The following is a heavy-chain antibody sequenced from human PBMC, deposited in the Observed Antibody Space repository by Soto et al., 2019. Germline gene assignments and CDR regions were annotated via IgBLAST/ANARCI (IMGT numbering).Heavy chain of an antibody. CDR3: AREAYGDYYFDY. V-gene: IGHV3-48*02. Sequence: EVQLVESGGGLVQPGGSLRLSCAASGFTFSSYSMNWVRQAPGKGLEWVSYISSSGSTIYYADSVKGRFTISRSNAKNSLYLQMXSLRDEDTAVYYCAREAYGDYYFDYWGQGTLVTVSS. CDR1: GFTFSSYS. CDR2: ISSSGSTI. D-gene: IGHD4-17*01. J-gene: IGHJ4*02.